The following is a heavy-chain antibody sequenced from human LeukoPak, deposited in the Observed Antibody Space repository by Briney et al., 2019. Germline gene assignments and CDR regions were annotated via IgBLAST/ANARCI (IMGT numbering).Heavy chain of an antibody. CDR3: ARPYYDFWSGFSYYFDY. CDR2: ISYGGSSE. Sequence: GGSLRLSCAASGFIFNNYGMHWVRQAPGKGLEWVAVISYGGSSEYYADSVRGRFTISRDNSKNTLYLQMNSLRAEDTAVYYCARPYYDFWSGFSYYFDYWGQGTLVTVSS. CDR1: GFIFNNYG. D-gene: IGHD3-3*01. V-gene: IGHV3-30*03. J-gene: IGHJ4*02.